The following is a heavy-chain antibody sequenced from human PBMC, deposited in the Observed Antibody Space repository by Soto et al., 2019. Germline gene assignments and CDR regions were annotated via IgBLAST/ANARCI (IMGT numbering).Heavy chain of an antibody. D-gene: IGHD3-22*01. J-gene: IGHJ4*02. CDR2: INTYNGNR. CDR3: SRDRLRGYDGSGFYS. Sequence: QVQLVQSGAVLRKPGASVTISCKASGYSFTNYGINWVRQAPGQGLEWMGWINTYNGNRNFAPKFEDRVTMTTATSTNTVYMELRRLKSDDTAIYFFSRDRLRGYDGSGFYSRGQGTLVAVSS. V-gene: IGHV1-18*01. CDR1: GYSFTNYG.